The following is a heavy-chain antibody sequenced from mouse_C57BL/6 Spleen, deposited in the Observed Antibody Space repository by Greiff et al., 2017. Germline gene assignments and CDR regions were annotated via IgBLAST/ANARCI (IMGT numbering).Heavy chain of an antibody. V-gene: IGHV1-81*01. CDR2: IYPRSGNT. CDR3: ARSGDYGSFYAMDY. D-gene: IGHD1-1*01. CDR1: GYTFTSYG. Sequence: QVHVKQSGAELARPGASVKLSCKASGYTFTSYGISWVKQRTGQGLEWIGEIYPRSGNTYYTGKFKGKATLTADKSSSTAYMELRIRTSEDSAVYFCARSGDYGSFYAMDYWGQGTSVTVSS. J-gene: IGHJ4*01.